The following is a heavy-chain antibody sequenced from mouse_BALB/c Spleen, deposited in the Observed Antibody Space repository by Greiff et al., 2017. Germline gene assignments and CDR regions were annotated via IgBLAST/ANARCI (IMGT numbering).Heavy chain of an antibody. CDR3: ARLSGFAY. Sequence: QVQLQQPGAELVKPGASVKLSCKASGYTFTSYWMYWVKQRPGQGLEWIGEINPSNGRTNYNEKFKSKATLTVDKSSSTAYMQLSSLTSEDSAVYYCARLSGFAYWGQGTLVTVSA. V-gene: IGHV1S81*02. CDR2: INPSNGRT. J-gene: IGHJ3*01. CDR1: GYTFTSYW.